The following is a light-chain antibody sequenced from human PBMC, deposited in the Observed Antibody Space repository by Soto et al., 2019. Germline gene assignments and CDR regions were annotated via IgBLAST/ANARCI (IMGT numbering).Light chain of an antibody. CDR3: SSYTRSSTYV. CDR1: SSDVGAYDY. J-gene: IGLJ1*01. Sequence: QSALTQPASVSASPGQSIAISCSGTSSDVGAYDYVSWYQHQPGKAPKLIIYEVTYRPSGVSNRFSASKSGNTASLTISGPQAEDEADYYCSSYTRSSTYVFGTGTKVTLL. CDR2: EVT. V-gene: IGLV2-14*01.